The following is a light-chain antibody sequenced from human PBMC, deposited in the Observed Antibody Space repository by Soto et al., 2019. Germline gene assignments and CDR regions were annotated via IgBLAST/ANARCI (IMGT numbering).Light chain of an antibody. V-gene: IGKV3-20*01. CDR2: GAS. J-gene: IGKJ3*01. Sequence: EIVLTQSPGTLSLSPGERATLSCRASQSVSSSYLAWYQQKPGQSPRLLIYGASSRATGIPDRFSGRGSGPDFTLTISRLEPEDFAVYYCQQYGSSPLVTFGPGTKVDIK. CDR1: QSVSSSY. CDR3: QQYGSSPLVT.